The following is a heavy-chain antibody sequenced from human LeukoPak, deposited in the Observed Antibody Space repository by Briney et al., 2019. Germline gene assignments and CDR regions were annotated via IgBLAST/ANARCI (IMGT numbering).Heavy chain of an antibody. V-gene: IGHV1-8*01. CDR2: MNPNSGNT. CDR1: GYTFTSYD. CDR3: ARGGIAAAGEELDY. J-gene: IGHJ4*02. D-gene: IGHD6-13*01. Sequence: ASVKVSCKASGYTFTSYDINWVRQATGQGLEWMGWMNPNSGNTGYAQKFQGRVTMTRNTSISTAYMELSSLRSEDTAVYYCARGGIAAAGEELDYWGQGTLVTVSS.